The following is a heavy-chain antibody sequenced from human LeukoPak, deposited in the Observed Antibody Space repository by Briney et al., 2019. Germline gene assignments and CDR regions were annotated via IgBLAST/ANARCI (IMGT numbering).Heavy chain of an antibody. D-gene: IGHD2-8*01. J-gene: IGHJ5*02. CDR2: INSADNVQ. V-gene: IGHV3-48*03. CDR1: GFSLRSSE. CDR3: ARDTVNGPFVISLDL. Sequence: GRSLRLSCAASGFSLRSSEMNWVRQAPGKGPEWAAHINSADNVQYYTDSVRGRFTMSRDNAKDLLFLQMNSLRDDDTAVYYCARDTVNGPFVISLDLWGQGVLVTVSS.